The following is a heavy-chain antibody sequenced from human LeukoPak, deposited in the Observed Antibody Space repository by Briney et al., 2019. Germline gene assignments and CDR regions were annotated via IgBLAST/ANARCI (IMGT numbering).Heavy chain of an antibody. Sequence: GASVKVSCKASGYTFSDYYLHWVRQAPGQGLEWMGWMNPNSGGTNYAQKFQGRITMTGETSTAYLELSRLRSDDTAVYYCARDLGSTIIVGGDVFDLGGQGTMVTVSS. CDR2: MNPNSGGT. CDR1: GYTFSDYY. D-gene: IGHD3-22*01. J-gene: IGHJ3*01. V-gene: IGHV1-2*02. CDR3: ARDLGSTIIVGGDVFDL.